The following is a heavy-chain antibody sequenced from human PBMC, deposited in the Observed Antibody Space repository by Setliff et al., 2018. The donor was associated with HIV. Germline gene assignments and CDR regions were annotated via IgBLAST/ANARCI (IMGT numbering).Heavy chain of an antibody. J-gene: IGHJ4*02. V-gene: IGHV3-48*01. CDR2: ISSSSNTI. D-gene: IGHD6-13*01. CDR3: ARKDSSSFDY. Sequence: GGSLRLSCAASGFTFSSYSMNWVRQAPGKGLEWVSHISSSSNTIYYADSVKGRLTISRDNAKNSLYLQMNSLRAEDTAVYYCARKDSSSFDYWGQGTLVTVSS. CDR1: GFTFSSYS.